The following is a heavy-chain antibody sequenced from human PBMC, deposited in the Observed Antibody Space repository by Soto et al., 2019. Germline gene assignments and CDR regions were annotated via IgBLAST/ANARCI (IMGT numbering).Heavy chain of an antibody. Sequence: QVQLVQSGAEVKKPGSSVKVSCKASGGTFSSYAISWVRQAPGQGLEWMGGIIPIFGTANYAQKFQGRVTITADESTSTAYMELSSVTAEDTAVYYCARLGYCSSTSCGKHAFDIWGQGTMVTVFS. CDR2: IIPIFGTA. CDR1: GGTFSSYA. CDR3: ARLGYCSSTSCGKHAFDI. D-gene: IGHD2-2*01. V-gene: IGHV1-69*01. J-gene: IGHJ3*02.